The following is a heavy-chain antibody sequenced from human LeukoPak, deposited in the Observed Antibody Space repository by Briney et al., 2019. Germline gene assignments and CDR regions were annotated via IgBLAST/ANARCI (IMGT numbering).Heavy chain of an antibody. J-gene: IGHJ4*02. CDR2: LDPSDSYT. Sequence: GESLKISCKGSGYNFTSYWISWVRQMPGKGLEWMGRLDPSDSYTNYSPSFKGHVTISADKSISTAYLQWSSLKASDTAMYYCARLRDGSLDYWGQGALVTVSS. CDR3: ARLRDGSLDY. V-gene: IGHV5-10-1*01. CDR1: GYNFTSYW.